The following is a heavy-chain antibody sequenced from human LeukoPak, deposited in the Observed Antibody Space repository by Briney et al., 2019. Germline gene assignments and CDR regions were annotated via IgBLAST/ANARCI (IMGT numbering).Heavy chain of an antibody. J-gene: IGHJ5*02. Sequence: SETLSLTCAVYGGSFSGYYWSWIRQPPGKGLEWIGSIYHSGSTSYNPSLNSRVTISVDTSKNQFSLKLSSVTAADTAVYYCARAAAAVNWFDPWGQGTLVIVSS. CDR2: IYHSGST. CDR1: GGSFSGYY. V-gene: IGHV4-34*01. CDR3: ARAAAAVNWFDP. D-gene: IGHD6-13*01.